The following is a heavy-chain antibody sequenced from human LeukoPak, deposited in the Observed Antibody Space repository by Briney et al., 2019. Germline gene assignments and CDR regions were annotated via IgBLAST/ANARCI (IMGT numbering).Heavy chain of an antibody. D-gene: IGHD6-13*01. CDR3: AKEDSSSWSNWFDP. CDR1: GFTFSSYA. Sequence: GGSLRLSCAASGFTFSSYAMSWVRQAPGKGLEWVAVISYDGSNKYYADSVKGRFTISRDNSKNTLYLQMNSLRAEDTAVYYCAKEDSSSWSNWFDPWGQRTLVTVSS. CDR2: ISYDGSNK. V-gene: IGHV3-30*18. J-gene: IGHJ5*02.